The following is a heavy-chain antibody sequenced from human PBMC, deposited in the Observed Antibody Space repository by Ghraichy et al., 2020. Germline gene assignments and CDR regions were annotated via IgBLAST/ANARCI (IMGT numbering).Heavy chain of an antibody. D-gene: IGHD6-13*01. Sequence: SETLSLTCTVSGGSISSYYWSWIRQPPGKGLEWIGYIYYSGSTNYNPSLKSRVTISVDTSKNQFSLKLSSVTAADTAVYYCASGIIAAAGISYFDYWGQGTLVTVSS. CDR1: GGSISSYY. CDR2: IYYSGST. CDR3: ASGIIAAAGISYFDY. V-gene: IGHV4-59*01. J-gene: IGHJ4*02.